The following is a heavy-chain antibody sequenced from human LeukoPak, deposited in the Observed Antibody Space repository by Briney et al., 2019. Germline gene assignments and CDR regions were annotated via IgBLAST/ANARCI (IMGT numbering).Heavy chain of an antibody. CDR3: AREEMATITGFDY. J-gene: IGHJ4*02. CDR2: IYSGGST. V-gene: IGHV3-66*02. CDR1: GFTVSSNY. Sequence: GGSLRLSCAASGFTVSSNYMSWVRQAPGKGLEWVSVIYSGGSTYYADSVKGRFTISRDNSKNTLYLQMNSLRAEDTAVYYCAREEMATITGFDYWGQGTLVTVSS. D-gene: IGHD5-24*01.